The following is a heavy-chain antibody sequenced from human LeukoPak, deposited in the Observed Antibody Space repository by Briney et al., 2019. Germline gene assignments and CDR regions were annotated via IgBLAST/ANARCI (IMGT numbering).Heavy chain of an antibody. Sequence: SETLSLTCTVSGGSISSSSYYWGWIRQPPGKGLEWIGSIYYSGSTYYNPSLKSRVTISVDTSKNQFSLKLSSVTAADTAVYCCACRGGSCRHSSAFDIWGQGTMVTVSS. D-gene: IGHD2-15*01. CDR2: IYYSGST. CDR3: ACRGGSCRHSSAFDI. CDR1: GGSISSSSYY. J-gene: IGHJ3*02. V-gene: IGHV4-39*01.